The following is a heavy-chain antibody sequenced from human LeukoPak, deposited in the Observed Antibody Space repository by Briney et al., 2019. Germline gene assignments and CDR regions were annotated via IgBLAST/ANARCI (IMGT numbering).Heavy chain of an antibody. CDR3: ARHYADY. D-gene: IGHD4-17*01. V-gene: IGHV3-30-3*01. CDR2: ISYDGSNK. CDR1: GFTFSSYA. Sequence: GGSLRLSCAASGFTFSSYAMHWVRQAPGKGLEWVAVISYDGSNKYYADSVKGRFTISRDNSKNTLYLQMNSLRAEDSAVYYCARHYADYWGQGTLVTVSS. J-gene: IGHJ4*02.